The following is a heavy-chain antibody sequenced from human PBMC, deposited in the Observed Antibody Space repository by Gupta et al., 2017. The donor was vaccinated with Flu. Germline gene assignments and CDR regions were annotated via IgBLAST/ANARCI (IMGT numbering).Heavy chain of an antibody. D-gene: IGHD6-13*01. CDR1: GGTFKPYT. Sequence: GSGGTFKPYTCTGRHQAPGQGLEWMGRITPILNTIDYAQKFQDRVTITADTSTNTAYMELGSLRPDDTAVFYCAKEKGSWSSSFDPWGQGTLVTVSS. CDR3: AKEKGSWSSSFDP. CDR2: ITPILNTI. V-gene: IGHV1-69*06. J-gene: IGHJ5*02.